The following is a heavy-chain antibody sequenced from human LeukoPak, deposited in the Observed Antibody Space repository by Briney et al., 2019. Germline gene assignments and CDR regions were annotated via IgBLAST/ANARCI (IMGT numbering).Heavy chain of an antibody. V-gene: IGHV3-30*04. J-gene: IGHJ3*02. CDR3: ARGDSYCGGDCYLGSAFDI. D-gene: IGHD2-21*02. CDR2: ISYDGSNK. CDR1: GFTFSTYS. Sequence: QPGGSLRLSCAASGFTFSTYSMHWVRQAPGKGLEWVAVISYDGSNKYYADSVKGQFTISRDNSKNTLYLQMNSLRAEDTAVYCCARGDSYCGGDCYLGSAFDIWGQGTMVTVSS.